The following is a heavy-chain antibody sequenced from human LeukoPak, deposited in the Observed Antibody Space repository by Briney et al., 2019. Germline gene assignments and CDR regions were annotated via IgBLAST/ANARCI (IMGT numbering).Heavy chain of an antibody. CDR2: IYYSGST. J-gene: IGHJ4*02. V-gene: IGHV4-59*01. CDR3: ARGEQWLAHDY. D-gene: IGHD6-19*01. CDR1: GCSISSYY. Sequence: PSETLSLTCTASGCSISSYYWSWIRQPPGKGLEWIGYIYYSGSTNYNPSLKSRVTISVDTSKNQFSLKLSSVTAADTAVYYCARGEQWLAHDYWGQGTLVTVSS.